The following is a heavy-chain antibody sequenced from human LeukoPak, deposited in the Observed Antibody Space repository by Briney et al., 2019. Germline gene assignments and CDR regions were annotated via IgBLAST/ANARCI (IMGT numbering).Heavy chain of an antibody. D-gene: IGHD6-19*01. Sequence: PGGSLRLSCAASGFTSSSYAMHWVRQAPGKGLEYVSAISSNGGSTYYANSVKGRFTISRDNSKNTLYLQMGSLRAEDMAVYYCARDTSSSGWYVGWFDPWGQGTLVTVSS. V-gene: IGHV3-64*01. CDR1: GFTSSSYA. CDR3: ARDTSSSGWYVGWFDP. CDR2: ISSNGGST. J-gene: IGHJ5*02.